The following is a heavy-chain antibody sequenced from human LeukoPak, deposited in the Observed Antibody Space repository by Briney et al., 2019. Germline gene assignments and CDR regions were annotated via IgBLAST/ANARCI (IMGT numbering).Heavy chain of an antibody. CDR2: IYHSGST. V-gene: IGHV4-30-4*01. CDR1: GGSISSGDYY. J-gene: IGHJ4*02. Sequence: PSETLSLTCTVSGGSISSGDYYWSWIRQPPGKGLEWIGYIYHSGSTYYNPSLKSRVTISVDTSKNQFSLKLSSVTAADTAVYYCARVTTEYRFFDYWGQGTLVTVSS. CDR3: ARVTTEYRFFDY. D-gene: IGHD4-17*01.